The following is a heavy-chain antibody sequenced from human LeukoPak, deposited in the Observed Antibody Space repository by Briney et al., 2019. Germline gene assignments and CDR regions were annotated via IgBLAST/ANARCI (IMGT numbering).Heavy chain of an antibody. D-gene: IGHD4-17*01. J-gene: IGHJ3*02. Sequence: PSQTLSLTCTVSGGSISSGDYYWSWIRQPPGKGLEWIGYIYYSGSTYYNPSLKSRVTISVDTSKNQFSLKLSSVTAADTAVYYCASTVTTFVSAFDIWGQGTMVIVSS. CDR1: GGSISSGDYY. V-gene: IGHV4-30-4*01. CDR2: IYYSGST. CDR3: ASTVTTFVSAFDI.